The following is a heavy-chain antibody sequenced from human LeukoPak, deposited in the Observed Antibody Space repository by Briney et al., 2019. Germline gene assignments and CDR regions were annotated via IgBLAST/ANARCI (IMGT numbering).Heavy chain of an antibody. V-gene: IGHV3-73*01. J-gene: IGHJ4*02. CDR1: GFTFSGSA. Sequence: GGSLRLSCAASGFTFSGSAMPWVRQASGKGLEWVGRIRSKANSYATAYAASVKGRFTISRDDSKNTAYLQMNSLKTEDTAVYYCTKVDGSAYRGQGTLVTVSS. CDR3: TKVDGSAY. D-gene: IGHD1-14*01. CDR2: IRSKANSYAT.